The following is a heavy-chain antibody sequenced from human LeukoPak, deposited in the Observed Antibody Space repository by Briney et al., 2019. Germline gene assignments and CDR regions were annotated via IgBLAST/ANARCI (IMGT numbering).Heavy chain of an antibody. CDR3: ARDDDSSGYYYV. J-gene: IGHJ4*02. D-gene: IGHD3-22*01. CDR1: GYTFTGYY. Sequence: GASVKVSCKASGYTFTGYYMHWVRQAPGQGLEWMGWINPNSGGTNYAQKFQGRVTITRDTSISTAYMELSRLRSDDTAVYYCARDDDSSGYYYVWGQGTLVTVSS. V-gene: IGHV1-2*02. CDR2: INPNSGGT.